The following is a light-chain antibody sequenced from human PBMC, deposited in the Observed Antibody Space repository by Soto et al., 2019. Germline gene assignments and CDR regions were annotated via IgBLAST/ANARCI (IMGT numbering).Light chain of an antibody. CDR3: QQYDSLLT. V-gene: IGKV1-33*01. J-gene: IGKJ4*01. CDR2: DAS. Sequence: DIQMTQSPSSLSASVGDRITITCQASQDIRHYLNWYQQKPGKAPKLLIYDASNLETGVPSRFSGSGSGTDFTFTISSLQPEDIASYYCQQYDSLLTFGGGTKVEIK. CDR1: QDIRHY.